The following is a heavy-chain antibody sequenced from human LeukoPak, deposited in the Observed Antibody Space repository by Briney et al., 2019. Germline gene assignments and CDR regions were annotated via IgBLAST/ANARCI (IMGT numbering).Heavy chain of an antibody. CDR3: AKDGEWDYGDYVGAFDI. Sequence: GSLRLSCAASGFTFTNYGMHWVRQAPGKGLEWVALITYDGYYKYYSDSVKGRFTISSDTSKNTLYLQMNSLRAEDTAVYYCAKDGEWDYGDYVGAFDIWGQGTMVTVSS. D-gene: IGHD4-17*01. CDR2: ITYDGYYK. V-gene: IGHV3-30*18. CDR1: GFTFTNYG. J-gene: IGHJ3*02.